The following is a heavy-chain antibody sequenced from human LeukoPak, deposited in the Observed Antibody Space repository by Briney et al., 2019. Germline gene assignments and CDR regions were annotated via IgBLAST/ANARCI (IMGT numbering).Heavy chain of an antibody. CDR2: IYYSGST. Sequence: SETLSLTCTVSGGSISSYYWSWIRQPPGTGLEWIRYIYYSGSTNYNPSLKSRVTISVDTSKNQFSLKLSSVTAADTAVYYCARDAYSSGWYDYWGQGTLVTVSS. D-gene: IGHD6-19*01. V-gene: IGHV4-59*01. CDR1: GGSISSYY. J-gene: IGHJ4*02. CDR3: ARDAYSSGWYDY.